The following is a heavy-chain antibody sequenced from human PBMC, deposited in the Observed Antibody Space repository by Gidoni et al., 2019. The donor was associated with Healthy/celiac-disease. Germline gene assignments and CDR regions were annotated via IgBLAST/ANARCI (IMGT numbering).Heavy chain of an antibody. Sequence: QVQLQQWGAGLLKPSENLSLTCAVYGGSFSGYYWSWIRQPPGKGLEWIGEINHSGSTNYNPSLKSRVTISVDTSKNQFSLKLSSVTAADTAVYYCARHIQLWLRGFDYWGQGTLVTVSS. CDR1: GGSFSGYY. D-gene: IGHD5-18*01. V-gene: IGHV4-34*01. CDR2: INHSGST. J-gene: IGHJ4*02. CDR3: ARHIQLWLRGFDY.